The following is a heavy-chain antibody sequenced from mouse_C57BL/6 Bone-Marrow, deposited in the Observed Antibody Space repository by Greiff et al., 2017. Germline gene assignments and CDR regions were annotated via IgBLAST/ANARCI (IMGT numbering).Heavy chain of an antibody. J-gene: IGHJ4*01. CDR1: GFSLTSYG. V-gene: IGHV2-3*01. CDR2: IWGDGRT. D-gene: IGHD5-5*01. Sequence: VQRVESGPGLVAPSQSLSITCTVSGFSLTSYGVSWVRQPPGKGLEWLGVIWGDGRTNYHSALISRLSISRDNSKSQVFLILNSLQTDDRATYYYDNLLSYLHDWGQGTSVTVSS. CDR3: DNLLSYLHD.